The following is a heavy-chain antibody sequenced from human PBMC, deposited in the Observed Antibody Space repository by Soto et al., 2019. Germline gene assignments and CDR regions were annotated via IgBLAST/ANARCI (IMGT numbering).Heavy chain of an antibody. D-gene: IGHD2-8*01. V-gene: IGHV4-39*07. J-gene: IGHJ4*02. CDR2: IYYSGST. CDR3: AGSLEDTQMVYAEPFDY. Sequence: PSETLSLTCTVSGGSISSSSYDWGWIRQPPGKGLEWIGNIYYSGSTNYNPSLKSRVTISVDTSKNQFSLKLSSVTAADTAVYYCAGSLEDTQMVYAEPFDYWGQGTLVTVSS. CDR1: GGSISSSSYD.